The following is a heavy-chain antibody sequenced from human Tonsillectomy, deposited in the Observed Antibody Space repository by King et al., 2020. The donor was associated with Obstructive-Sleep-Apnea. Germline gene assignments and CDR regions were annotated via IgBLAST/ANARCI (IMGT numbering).Heavy chain of an antibody. CDR1: GFTFSSYW. V-gene: IGHV3-74*02. J-gene: IGHJ4*02. CDR2: INSDGSST. D-gene: IGHD3-3*01. CDR3: ARVVGGLRFFKL. Sequence: VQLVESGGGLVQPGGSLRLSCAASGFTFSSYWMHWVRQAPGKGLVWVSRINSDGSSTSYADSVKGRFTISRDNAKNTLYLQMNSLRAEDTAVYYCARVVGGLRFFKLWGQGPLVTVSS.